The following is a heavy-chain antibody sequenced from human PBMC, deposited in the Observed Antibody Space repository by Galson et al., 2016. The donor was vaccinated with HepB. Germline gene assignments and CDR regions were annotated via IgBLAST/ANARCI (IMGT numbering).Heavy chain of an antibody. CDR2: IWYDGSNK. D-gene: IGHD6-6*01. Sequence: SLRLSCAASGFTFSSYGMHWVRQAPGRGLEWVALIWYDGSNKYYADSVKGRFTSSRDNSKNTLYLQMNSLRAEDTAVYYCAREQSTAALAMDVWGKGTTVTVSS. CDR1: GFTFSSYG. CDR3: AREQSTAALAMDV. J-gene: IGHJ6*04. V-gene: IGHV3-33*01.